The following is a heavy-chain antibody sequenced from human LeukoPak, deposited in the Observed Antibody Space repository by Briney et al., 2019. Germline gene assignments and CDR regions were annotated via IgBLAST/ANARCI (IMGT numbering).Heavy chain of an antibody. CDR2: ISYDGSNK. CDR1: GFTFSSYA. D-gene: IGHD6-13*01. Sequence: GGPLRLSCAASGFTFSSYAMHWVRQAPGKGLEWVAVISYDGSNKYYADSVKGRFTISRDNSKNTLYLQMNSLRAEDTAVYYCARSPYSSSWFFDYWGQGTLVTVSS. CDR3: ARSPYSSSWFFDY. V-gene: IGHV3-30-3*01. J-gene: IGHJ4*02.